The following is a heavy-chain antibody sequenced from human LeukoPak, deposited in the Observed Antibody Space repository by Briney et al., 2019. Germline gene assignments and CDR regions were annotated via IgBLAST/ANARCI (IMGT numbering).Heavy chain of an antibody. CDR3: AKDTRASSSSAYFDY. CDR1: GFTFDDYA. V-gene: IGHV3-9*01. Sequence: GRSLRLSCAASGFTFDDYAMHWVRQAPGKGLEWVSGISWNSGSIGYADSVKGRFTISRDNAKNSLYLQMNSLRAEDTALYYCAKDTRASSSSAYFDYWGQGTLVTVSS. D-gene: IGHD6-6*01. CDR2: ISWNSGSI. J-gene: IGHJ4*02.